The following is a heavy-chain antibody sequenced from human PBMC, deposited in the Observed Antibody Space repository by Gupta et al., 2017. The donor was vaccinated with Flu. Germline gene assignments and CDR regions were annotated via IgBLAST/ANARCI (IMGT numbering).Heavy chain of an antibody. CDR1: GDSVSSNSAA. D-gene: IGHD3-3*01. V-gene: IGHV6-1*01. CDR3: AREEGWGTIFGVANTFNWFDP. Sequence: QVQLQQSGPGLVKPSQTLSLTCAISGDSVSSNSAAWNWIRQSPSRGLEWLGRTYYRSKWYNDYAVSVKSRITINPDTSKNQFSLQLNSVTPEDTAVYYCAREEGWGTIFGVANTFNWFDPWGQGTLVTVSS. J-gene: IGHJ5*02. CDR2: TYYRSKWYN.